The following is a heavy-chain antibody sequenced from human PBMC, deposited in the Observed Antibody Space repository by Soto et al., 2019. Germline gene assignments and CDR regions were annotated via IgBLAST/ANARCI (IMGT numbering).Heavy chain of an antibody. V-gene: IGHV3-30-3*01. CDR1: VFTFSNYA. Sequence: WWSLRLSCAASVFTFSNYAMHWVRQAPGKGLEWVAVISYDGSDKYNANSVKGRFTISRDNSKNTLYLQMNSLRAEDTAVYYCARDTGPNGYNYYYFGMDVWGQGTTVTVSS. J-gene: IGHJ6*02. CDR2: ISYDGSDK. D-gene: IGHD5-18*01. CDR3: ARDTGPNGYNYYYFGMDV.